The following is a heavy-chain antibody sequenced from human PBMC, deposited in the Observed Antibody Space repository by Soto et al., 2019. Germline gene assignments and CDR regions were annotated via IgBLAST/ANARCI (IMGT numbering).Heavy chain of an antibody. J-gene: IGHJ4*02. CDR3: ARVASSGGDFDY. CDR1: GGSISSSSYY. Sequence: QLQLQESGPGLVKPSETLSLTCTVSGGSISSSSYYWGWIRQPPGKGLEWIGSIYYSGSTYYNPSLKSRVTISVDTSKNQFSLKLSSVTAADTAVYYCARVASSGGDFDYWGQGTLVTVSS. CDR2: IYYSGST. D-gene: IGHD6-19*01. V-gene: IGHV4-39*01.